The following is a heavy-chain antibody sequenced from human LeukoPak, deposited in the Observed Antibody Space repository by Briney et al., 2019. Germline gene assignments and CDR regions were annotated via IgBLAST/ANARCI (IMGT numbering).Heavy chain of an antibody. J-gene: IGHJ4*02. D-gene: IGHD6-19*01. CDR2: ISSSSSYI. V-gene: IGHV3-21*01. Sequence: GGSLRLSCAASGFTFSSYSMNWVRQAPGKGLEWVSSISSSSSYIYYADSVKGRFTISRDNANNSLYLQMNSLRAEDTAVSYCARSGQWLDFDYWGQGTLVSVSS. CDR3: ARSGQWLDFDY. CDR1: GFTFSSYS.